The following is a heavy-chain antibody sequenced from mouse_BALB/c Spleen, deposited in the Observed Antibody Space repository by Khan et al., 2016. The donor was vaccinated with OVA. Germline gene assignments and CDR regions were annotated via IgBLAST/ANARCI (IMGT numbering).Heavy chain of an antibody. V-gene: IGHV1-7*01. CDR2: INPTSGYT. CDR1: GYTFTSYW. CDR3: ARDRIDY. J-gene: IGHJ2*01. Sequence: QVQLKQSGAELAKPGASVKMSCKASGYTFTSYWMHWIKQRPEQGLEWIGYINPTSGYTDYNQKFKDKATLTADKSSSTAYMQLSSLTSDDSAVYYCARDRIDYWGQGTALTVSS.